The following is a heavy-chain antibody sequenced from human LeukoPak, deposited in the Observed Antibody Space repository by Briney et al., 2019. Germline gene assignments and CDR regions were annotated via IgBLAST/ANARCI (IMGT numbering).Heavy chain of an antibody. D-gene: IGHD3-10*01. Sequence: ETLSLTCTVSGGSISSYYWSWVRQAPGKGLEWVSAISGSGGSTYYADSVKGRFTISRDNSKNTLYLQMNSLRAEDTAVYYCAKGSYYYDYWGQGTLVTVSS. V-gene: IGHV3-23*01. J-gene: IGHJ4*02. CDR3: AKGSYYYDY. CDR2: ISGSGGST. CDR1: GGSISSYY.